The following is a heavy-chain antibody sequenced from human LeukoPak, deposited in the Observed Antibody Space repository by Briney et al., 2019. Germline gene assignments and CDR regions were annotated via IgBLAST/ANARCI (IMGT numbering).Heavy chain of an antibody. D-gene: IGHD3-10*01. CDR2: ISGSGGST. CDR3: AKDLVTGSLDY. V-gene: IGHV3-23*01. CDR1: GFTYSSYA. J-gene: IGHJ4*02. Sequence: QSGGSLRLSCTASGFTYSSYAMSWVRQAPGKGLEWVSSISGSGGSTYYADSVRGRFTISRDNSKNTLYLQMNSLRADDTAVYYCAKDLVTGSLDYWGQGTLVTVSS.